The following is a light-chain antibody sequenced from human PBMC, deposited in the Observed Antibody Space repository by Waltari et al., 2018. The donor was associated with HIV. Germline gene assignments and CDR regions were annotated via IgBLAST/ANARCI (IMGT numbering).Light chain of an antibody. V-gene: IGLV7-46*01. CDR1: TASVTSGHC. CDR2: DTT. J-gene: IGLJ2*01. Sequence: QAVVPPEPSLTVSPGGTVTLTCASSTASVTSGHCPYWFQRRPGQAPKTPIYDTTNRHWWTPARFSGSLLGGKAALTLSGAQFEDAADYFCLLSFNGVVVFGGGTTLTVL. CDR3: LLSFNGVVV.